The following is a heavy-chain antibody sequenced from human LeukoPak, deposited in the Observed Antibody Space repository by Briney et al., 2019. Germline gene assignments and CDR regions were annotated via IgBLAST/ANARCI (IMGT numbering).Heavy chain of an antibody. Sequence: GGSLRLSCAAPGFTFSSYSMNWVRQAPGKGLEWVSSISSSSRYIYYADSVKGRFTISRDNAKNSLYLQMNSLRAEDTAVYYCARGPRFVRRDILTGYAYFDYWGQGTLVTVSS. J-gene: IGHJ4*02. CDR1: GFTFSSYS. V-gene: IGHV3-21*01. CDR2: ISSSSRYI. CDR3: ARGPRFVRRDILTGYAYFDY. D-gene: IGHD3-9*01.